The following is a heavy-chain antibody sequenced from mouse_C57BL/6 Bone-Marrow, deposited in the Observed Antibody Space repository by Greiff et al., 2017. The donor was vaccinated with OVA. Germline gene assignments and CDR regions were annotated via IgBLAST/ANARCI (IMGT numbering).Heavy chain of an antibody. J-gene: IGHJ3*01. CDR1: GYTFTSYW. V-gene: IGHV1-74*01. CDR3: AIVSTGERAWFAY. D-gene: IGHD1-1*01. CDR2: IHPSDSDT. Sequence: QVQLKQPGAELVKPGASVKVSCKASGYTFTSYWMHWVKQRPGQGLEWIGRIHPSDSDTNYNQKFKGKATLTVDKSSSTAYMQLSSLTSEDSAVYYCAIVSTGERAWFAYWGQGTLVTVSA.